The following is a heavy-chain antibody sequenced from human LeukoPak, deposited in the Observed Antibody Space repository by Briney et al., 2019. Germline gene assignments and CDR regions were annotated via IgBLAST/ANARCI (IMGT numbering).Heavy chain of an antibody. CDR1: GYSISSGYY. CDR3: ARGGYYGSGNDFRFDP. J-gene: IGHJ5*02. V-gene: IGHV4-61*01. D-gene: IGHD3-10*01. CDR2: IYYSGST. Sequence: TPSETLSLTCTVSGYSISSGYYWAWIRQPPGKGLEWIGYIYYSGSTNYNPSLKSRVTISVDTSKNQFSLKLSSVTAADTAVYYCARGGYYGSGNDFRFDPWGQGTLVTVSS.